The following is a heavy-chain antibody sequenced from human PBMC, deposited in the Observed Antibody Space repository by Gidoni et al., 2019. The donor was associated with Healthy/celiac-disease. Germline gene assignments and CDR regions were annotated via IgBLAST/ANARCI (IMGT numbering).Heavy chain of an antibody. V-gene: IGHV4-59*08. CDR1: GGSISSYY. J-gene: IGHJ4*02. Sequence: QVQLQESGPGLVKPSETLSLTCTVSGGSISSYYWSWIRQPPGKGLEWIGYIYYSGSTNYNPSLKSRVTISVDTSKNQFSLKLSSVTAADTAVYYCARSSSSWYQNFDYWGQGTLVTVSS. D-gene: IGHD6-13*01. CDR2: IYYSGST. CDR3: ARSSSSWYQNFDY.